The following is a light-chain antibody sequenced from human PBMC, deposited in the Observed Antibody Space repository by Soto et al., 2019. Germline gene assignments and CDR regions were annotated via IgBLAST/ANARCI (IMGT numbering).Light chain of an antibody. J-gene: IGKJ1*01. Sequence: DIQMTQSPSSLSASVGDRVTITCRASQSISYYLNWYQQKPGKAPKLLIYAASTLQSGVPSRFSGSGSGTDFTLTISSLQPEDFATYYCQHSYSTLWTFGQGTKVEIK. V-gene: IGKV1-39*01. CDR1: QSISYY. CDR2: AAS. CDR3: QHSYSTLWT.